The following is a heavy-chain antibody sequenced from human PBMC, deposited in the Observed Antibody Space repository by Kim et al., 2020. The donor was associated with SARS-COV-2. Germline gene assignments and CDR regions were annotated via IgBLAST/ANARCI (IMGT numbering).Heavy chain of an antibody. D-gene: IGHD3-10*01. Sequence: SETLSLNCTVPNDSLRSSDYYWGWIRQPPGKGLEWIGSIYYTGTTYYKRSLRGRITISLATSQTHFSLHLTPWAAADTALYSFAGQKGGTRGFGFAYW. CDR3: AGQKGGTRGFGFAY. V-gene: IGHV4-39*02. CDR1: NDSLRSSDYY. J-gene: IGHJ4*01. CDR2: IYYTGTT.